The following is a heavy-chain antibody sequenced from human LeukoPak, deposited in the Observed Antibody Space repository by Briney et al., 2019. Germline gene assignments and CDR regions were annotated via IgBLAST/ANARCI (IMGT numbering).Heavy chain of an antibody. Sequence: PGGSLRLSCAASGFTFSSYSMNWVRQAPGKGLEWVSYISSSSSTIYYADSVKGRFTISRDNAKNSLYLQMNSLRAEDTAVYYCAREGRWLHPTRDYWGQGTLVTVSS. CDR2: ISSSSSTI. CDR1: GFTFSSYS. J-gene: IGHJ4*02. V-gene: IGHV3-48*01. CDR3: AREGRWLHPTRDY. D-gene: IGHD5-24*01.